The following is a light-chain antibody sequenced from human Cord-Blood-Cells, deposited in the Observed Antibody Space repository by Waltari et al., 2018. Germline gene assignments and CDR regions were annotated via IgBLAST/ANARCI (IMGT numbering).Light chain of an antibody. CDR2: ALS. J-gene: IGLJ3*02. CDR3: SSHASRSTLV. Sequence: QSALTSPASVSGSPGASNTISCTGTSSDGGGYNYVYWYPHRPGKAPNLMIYALSTRPSGVSLRFPGSRAGNTASLTISGLRAEDEADHYFSSHASRSTLVFGGGTKRTF. V-gene: IGLV2-14*03. CDR1: SSDGGGYNY.